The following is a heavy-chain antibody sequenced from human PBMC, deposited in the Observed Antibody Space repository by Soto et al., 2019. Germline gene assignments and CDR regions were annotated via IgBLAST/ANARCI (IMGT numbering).Heavy chain of an antibody. V-gene: IGHV4-30-2*01. CDR3: ARSGLRFLEWLSHGPYYFDY. Sequence: TSETLSLTCAVSGGSISSGGYSWSWIRQPPGKGLEWIGYIYHSGSTYYNPSLKSRVTISVDRSKNQFSLKLSSVTAADTAVYCCARSGLRFLEWLSHGPYYFDYWGQGTLVTVSS. D-gene: IGHD3-3*01. CDR1: GGSISSGGYS. J-gene: IGHJ4*02. CDR2: IYHSGST.